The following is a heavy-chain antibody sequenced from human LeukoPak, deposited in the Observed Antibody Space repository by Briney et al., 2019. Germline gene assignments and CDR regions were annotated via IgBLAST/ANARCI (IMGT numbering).Heavy chain of an antibody. CDR2: ISYDGSSK. J-gene: IGHJ3*02. D-gene: IGHD3-22*01. CDR1: GFSFSSYG. V-gene: IGHV3-30*18. CDR3: AKGKDYYDSSGYYYTYAFDI. Sequence: GGSLRLSCAASGFSFSSYGMHWVRQASGKGLEWVAFISYDGSSKYYADSVKGRITISRDNSKNTLYLQMNSLRAEDTAVYYCAKGKDYYDSSGYYYTYAFDIWGRGTMVTVSS.